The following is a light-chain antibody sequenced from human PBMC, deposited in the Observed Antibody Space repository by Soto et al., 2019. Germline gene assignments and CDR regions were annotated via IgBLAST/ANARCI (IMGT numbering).Light chain of an antibody. J-gene: IGLJ3*02. CDR1: TSDVGGYNF. V-gene: IGLV2-11*01. Sequence: QSALTQPRSVSGSPGQSVTISCTGTTSDVGGYNFVSWYQQYPGKAPKLFIYDVTKRPSGVPDRFSGSKSGNTASLTISGLQAGDEADYYCCSYAGTYTLWVFGGGTKLTVL. CDR3: CSYAGTYTLWV. CDR2: DVT.